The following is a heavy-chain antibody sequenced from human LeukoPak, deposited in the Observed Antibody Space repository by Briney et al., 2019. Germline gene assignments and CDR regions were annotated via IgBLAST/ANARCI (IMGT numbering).Heavy chain of an antibody. J-gene: IGHJ4*02. CDR2: ISGSGGST. CDR1: GFTFGSYS. Sequence: GGSLRLSCAASGFTFGSYSMNWVRQAPGKGLEWVSAISGSGGSTYYADSVKGRFTISRDNSKNTLYLQMNSLRAEDTAVYYCARGIVVVPGQDYFDYWGQGTLVTVSS. V-gene: IGHV3-23*01. CDR3: ARGIVVVPGQDYFDY. D-gene: IGHD2-2*01.